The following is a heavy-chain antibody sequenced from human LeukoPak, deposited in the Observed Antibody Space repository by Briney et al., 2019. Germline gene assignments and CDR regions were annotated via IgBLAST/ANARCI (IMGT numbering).Heavy chain of an antibody. V-gene: IGHV3-53*01. CDR3: ARSQGYQLPFDY. CDR2: IYSGGST. Sequence: QPGGSLRLSCAASGSTVSSNYMSWVRQAPGKGLEWVSVIYSGGSTYYADSVKGRFTISRDNSKNTLYLQMNSLRAEDTAVYYCARSQGYQLPFDYWGQGTLVTVSS. CDR1: GSTVSSNY. D-gene: IGHD2-2*01. J-gene: IGHJ4*02.